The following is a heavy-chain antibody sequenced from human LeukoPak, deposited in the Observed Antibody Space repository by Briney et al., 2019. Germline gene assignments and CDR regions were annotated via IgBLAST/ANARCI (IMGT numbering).Heavy chain of an antibody. D-gene: IGHD2-2*01. CDR1: GGTFSSYA. Sequence: SVKVSCKASGGTFSSYAISWVRQAPGQGLEWMGGIIPIFGTANYAQKFQGRVTITADESTSTAYMELSSLRSEDTAVYYCARRYCSSTSCYPGEGSNWFDPWGQGTLVTVSS. CDR3: ARRYCSSTSCYPGEGSNWFDP. CDR2: IIPIFGTA. V-gene: IGHV1-69*13. J-gene: IGHJ5*02.